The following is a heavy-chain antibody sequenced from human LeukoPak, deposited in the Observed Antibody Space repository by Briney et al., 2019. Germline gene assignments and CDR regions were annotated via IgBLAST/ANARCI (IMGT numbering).Heavy chain of an antibody. V-gene: IGHV3-7*01. Sequence: GGSLRLSCAASGFTFSSYWMSWVRQAPGKGLERVANIKQDGSEKYYVDSVKGRFTISRDNAKNSLYLQMNSLRAEDTAVYYCAGSGWSPNWFDPWGQGTLVTVSS. CDR3: AGSGWSPNWFDP. CDR2: IKQDGSEK. D-gene: IGHD6-19*01. CDR1: GFTFSSYW. J-gene: IGHJ5*02.